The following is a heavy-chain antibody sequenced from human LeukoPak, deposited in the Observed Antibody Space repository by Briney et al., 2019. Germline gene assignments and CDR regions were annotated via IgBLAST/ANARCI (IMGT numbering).Heavy chain of an antibody. CDR3: ARLATYTYYYDSSGYYSNWFDP. D-gene: IGHD3-22*01. Sequence: GASVKVSCKASRGTFSSYTISWVRQAPGQGLEWMGGIIPIFGTANYAQKFQGRVTITADESTSTAYMELSSLRSEDTAVYYCARLATYTYYYDSSGYYSNWFDPWGQGTLVTVSS. CDR2: IIPIFGTA. V-gene: IGHV1-69*13. J-gene: IGHJ5*02. CDR1: RGTFSSYT.